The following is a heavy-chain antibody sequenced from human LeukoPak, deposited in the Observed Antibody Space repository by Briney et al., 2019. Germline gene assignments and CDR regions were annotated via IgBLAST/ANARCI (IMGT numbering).Heavy chain of an antibody. CDR1: GYTFTTYG. V-gene: IGHV1-18*01. J-gene: IGHJ4*02. Sequence: ASVKVSCKASGYTFTTYGICWVRQAPGQGLEWMGWISPYNGNTNHAQKLQGRVTMTTDTSTSTAYMELRSLRSDDTAVYYCARGRAVVVAATDYWGQGTLVTVSS. CDR2: ISPYNGNT. D-gene: IGHD2-15*01. CDR3: ARGRAVVVAATDY.